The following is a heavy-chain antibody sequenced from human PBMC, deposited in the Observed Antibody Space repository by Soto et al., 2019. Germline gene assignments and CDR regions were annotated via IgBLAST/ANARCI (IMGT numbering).Heavy chain of an antibody. CDR2: ISGSGGST. Sequence: GGSLRLSCAASGFTFSSYAMSWVRQAPGKGLEWGSAISGSGGSTYYADSVKGRFTISRDNSKNTLYLQMNSLRAEDTAVYYCAKGLYGYYYYGMDVWGQGTTVTVSS. CDR1: GFTFSSYA. D-gene: IGHD2-8*01. J-gene: IGHJ6*02. V-gene: IGHV3-23*01. CDR3: AKGLYGYYYYGMDV.